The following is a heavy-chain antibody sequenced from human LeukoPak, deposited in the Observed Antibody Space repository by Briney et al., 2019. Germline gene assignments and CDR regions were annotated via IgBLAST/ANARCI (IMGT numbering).Heavy chain of an antibody. D-gene: IGHD2-8*01. CDR3: ARNTNGLGDVNWFDP. J-gene: IGHJ5*02. V-gene: IGHV4-59*11. CDR1: GASIMSHEY. Sequence: SETLSLTYAVSGASIMSHEYWNWIRQPPGKGLEWIGFIHRGGTTNYNPSLEGRVAISVDTSKNQFSLTLTSVTDADTAVYYCARNTNGLGDVNWFDPWGQGTLATVSS. CDR2: IHRGGTT.